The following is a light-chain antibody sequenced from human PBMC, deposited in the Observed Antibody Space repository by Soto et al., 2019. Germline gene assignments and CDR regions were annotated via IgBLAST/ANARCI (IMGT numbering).Light chain of an antibody. CDR2: DAS. V-gene: IGKV3-11*01. CDR3: KQRRKWTLN. J-gene: IGKJ3*01. CDR1: HSFSSY. Sequence: EILLTDSPATLSLSPVERATLSCRSSHSFSSYLAWYQQKPGQAPRLLIYDASNRSTGIPARFSGSGSGTDFTLKITSLEPEDFPVSSCKQRRKWTLNFGTGNXVDLK.